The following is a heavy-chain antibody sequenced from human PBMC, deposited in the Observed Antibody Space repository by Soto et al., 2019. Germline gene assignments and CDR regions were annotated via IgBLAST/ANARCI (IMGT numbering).Heavy chain of an antibody. CDR2: IGESGTPT. J-gene: IGHJ6*02. CDR3: ARYIPGVRYYGMDV. Sequence: EVQLLESRGGLVQPGGSLRLSCAASGFTFSSYAMKWVRQAPGKGLEWVSLIGESGTPTYYADSVKGRFTISRDNSGNTLFLEMYSLRAEDTAVCYCARYIPGVRYYGMDVWGQGTTVTVSS. V-gene: IGHV3-23*01. D-gene: IGHD2-2*01. CDR1: GFTFSSYA.